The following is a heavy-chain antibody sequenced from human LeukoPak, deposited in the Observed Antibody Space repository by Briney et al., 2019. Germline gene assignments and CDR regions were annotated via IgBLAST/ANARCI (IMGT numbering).Heavy chain of an antibody. J-gene: IGHJ5*02. CDR3: ARAEADFWSGYGP. CDR2: IYYSGST. V-gene: IGHV4-59*08. D-gene: IGHD3-3*01. Sequence: SETLSLTCTVSGGSISSYYWSWIRQPPGKGLEWIGYIYYSGSTYYNPSLKSRVTISVDTSKNQFSLKLSSVTAADTAVYYCARAEADFWSGYGPWGQGTLVTVSS. CDR1: GGSISSYY.